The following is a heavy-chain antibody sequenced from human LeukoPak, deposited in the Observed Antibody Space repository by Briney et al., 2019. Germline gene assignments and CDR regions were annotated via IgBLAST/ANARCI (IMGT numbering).Heavy chain of an antibody. V-gene: IGHV1-18*01. CDR1: GYTFTSHG. Sequence: ASVKVSCKASGYTFTSHGISWVRQAPGQGLEWMGWISAYNGNTNYAQKLQGRVTMTTDTSTSTAYMELRSLRSDDTAVYYCARDRHDYGDYYYMDVWGKGTTVTISS. J-gene: IGHJ6*03. CDR3: ARDRHDYGDYYYMDV. D-gene: IGHD4-17*01. CDR2: ISAYNGNT.